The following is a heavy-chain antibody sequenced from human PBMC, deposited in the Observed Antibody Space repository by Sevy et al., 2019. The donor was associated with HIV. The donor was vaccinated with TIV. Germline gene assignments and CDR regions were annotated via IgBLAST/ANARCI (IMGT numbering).Heavy chain of an antibody. CDR2: ISYDGSNK. J-gene: IGHJ4*02. D-gene: IGHD6-13*01. Sequence: GGSLRLSCAASGFIFSSNAMHWVRQAPGKGLEWVSVISYDGSNKEYADSVKGRFTISRDNAKKTLYLQMNSPGPDDTAVYYCARVPGAVIAAGPYHFDYWGQGTLVTVSS. CDR1: GFIFSSNA. V-gene: IGHV3-30*04. CDR3: ARVPGAVIAAGPYHFDY.